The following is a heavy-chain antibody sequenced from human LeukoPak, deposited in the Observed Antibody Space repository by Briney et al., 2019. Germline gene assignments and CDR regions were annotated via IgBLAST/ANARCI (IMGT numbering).Heavy chain of an antibody. CDR3: ARRPRYGYGLSSGWFDY. Sequence: ASVKVSCKASGYTFTSYDINWVRQATGQGLEWMGWMNANSGNTGYAQKFQGRVTMTRNTSISTAYMELSSLRSEDTAVYYCARRPRYGYGLSSGWFDYRGQGTLVPVSS. J-gene: IGHJ4*02. CDR1: GYTFTSYD. D-gene: IGHD6-25*01. V-gene: IGHV1-8*01. CDR2: MNANSGNT.